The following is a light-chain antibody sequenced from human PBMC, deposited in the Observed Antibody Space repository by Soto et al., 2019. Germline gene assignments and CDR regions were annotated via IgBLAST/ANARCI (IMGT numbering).Light chain of an antibody. J-gene: IGKJ3*01. Sequence: EIVLTQSPGSLSLSPGARATLSCRASQSISSTYIAWYQQKRGQAPRLLIFGASSRATGIPDRFSGSGSGRDCSLNISRLEPEDSAVYFCQQYVRTPYTVGPGTKVDI. CDR1: QSISSTY. CDR3: QQYVRTPYT. CDR2: GAS. V-gene: IGKV3-20*01.